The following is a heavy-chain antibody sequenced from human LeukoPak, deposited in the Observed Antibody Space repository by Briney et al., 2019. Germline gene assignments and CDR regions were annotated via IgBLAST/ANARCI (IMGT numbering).Heavy chain of an antibody. CDR3: ARVRKGSAGWFDP. Sequence: ASVKVSCKASGYTFTGYYMHWVRQAPGQGLEWMGWINPNSGGTNYAQKFQGRVTMTRDTSISTAYMELSRLRSDDTAVYYCARVRKGSAGWFDPWGQGTLVTVSS. CDR2: INPNSGGT. CDR1: GYTFTGYY. V-gene: IGHV1-2*02. D-gene: IGHD2-15*01. J-gene: IGHJ5*02.